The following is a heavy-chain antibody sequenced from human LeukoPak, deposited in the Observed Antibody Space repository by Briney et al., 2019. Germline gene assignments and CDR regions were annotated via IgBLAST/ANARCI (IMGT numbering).Heavy chain of an antibody. Sequence: SETLSLTCTVSGGSISSSSYYWGWIRQPPGKGLEWIGSIYYSGSTYYNTSLKSRVTISVDTSKNQFSLKLSSVTASDTALYYCARRYREGSGYYGGYYFDYWGQGTLVTVSS. J-gene: IGHJ4*02. CDR3: ARRYREGSGYYGGYYFDY. CDR1: GGSISSSSYY. D-gene: IGHD5-12*01. V-gene: IGHV4-39*01. CDR2: IYYSGST.